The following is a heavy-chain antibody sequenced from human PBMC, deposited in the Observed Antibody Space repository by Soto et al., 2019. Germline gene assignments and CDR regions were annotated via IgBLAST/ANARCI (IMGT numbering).Heavy chain of an antibody. V-gene: IGHV4-59*08. CDR2: VHHSWGS. Sequence: SETLSLTCTVSGGSISSYYWSWFRQSPGKRMEWIGYVHHSWGSSYNPSLQSRVAISLDTSKSQFSLKVSSVTATDTAVYYCARQGFGPLHGLVDVWGQGTTVTVSS. D-gene: IGHD3-10*01. CDR1: GGSISSYY. J-gene: IGHJ6*02. CDR3: ARQGFGPLHGLVDV.